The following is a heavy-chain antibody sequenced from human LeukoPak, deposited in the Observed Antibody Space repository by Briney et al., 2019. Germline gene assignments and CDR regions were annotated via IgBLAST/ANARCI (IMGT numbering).Heavy chain of an antibody. Sequence: GESLKISCKGSGYSFTSYWIGWVRQMPGKGLECMGIIYPGDSDTRYSPSFQGQVTISADKSISTAYLQWSSLKASDTAMYYCARMDGRYSPYYYGMDVWGKGTTVTVSS. V-gene: IGHV5-51*01. CDR3: ARMDGRYSPYYYGMDV. D-gene: IGHD1-1*01. CDR1: GYSFTSYW. CDR2: IYPGDSDT. J-gene: IGHJ6*04.